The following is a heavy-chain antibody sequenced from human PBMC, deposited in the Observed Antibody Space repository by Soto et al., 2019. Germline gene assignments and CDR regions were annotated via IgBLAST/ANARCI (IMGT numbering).Heavy chain of an antibody. J-gene: IGHJ4*02. D-gene: IGHD3-10*01. CDR2: ISYTGST. CDR1: GGSVSSGSYY. CDR3: ARVVYYGSGSYYSFDY. Sequence: QVQLQESGPGLVKPSETLSLTCTVSGGSVSSGSYYWSWIRLPPGKGLEWIGYISYTGSTNYNPSLMSRLTISVDTSKNNFSLKLNSVNAADTAVYYCARVVYYGSGSYYSFDYWGQGALVTVSS. V-gene: IGHV4-61*03.